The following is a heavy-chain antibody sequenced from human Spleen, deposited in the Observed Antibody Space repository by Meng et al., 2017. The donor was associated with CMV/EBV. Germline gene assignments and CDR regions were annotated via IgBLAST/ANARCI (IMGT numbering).Heavy chain of an antibody. CDR1: GFTFDDYR. D-gene: IGHD3-22*01. CDR2: ISWDGGST. J-gene: IGHJ3*02. V-gene: IGHV3-43*01. CDR3: AKVGLSGSSGYLSGHEAFDI. Sequence: GESLKISCAASGFTFDDYRMHWVRQVPGKGLEWVSLISWDGGSTYDGDSVKGRFTISRDNSKNSLYLQMNSLRTEDTALYYCAKVGLSGSSGYLSGHEAFDIWGQGTMVTVSS.